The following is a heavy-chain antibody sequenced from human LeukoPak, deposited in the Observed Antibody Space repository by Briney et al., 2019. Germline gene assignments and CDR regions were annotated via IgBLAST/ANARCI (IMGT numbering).Heavy chain of an antibody. Sequence: ASVKVSCQATRYTFTGYYIHWLRQAPGQELEWMGWINPNSGGTNYAQKFQGRVTMTRHTSISTAYMELSRLRSDDTAVYYCASEAGTGSFDYWGQGTLVTVSS. V-gene: IGHV1-2*02. D-gene: IGHD6-19*01. CDR1: RYTFTGYY. J-gene: IGHJ4*02. CDR2: INPNSGGT. CDR3: ASEAGTGSFDY.